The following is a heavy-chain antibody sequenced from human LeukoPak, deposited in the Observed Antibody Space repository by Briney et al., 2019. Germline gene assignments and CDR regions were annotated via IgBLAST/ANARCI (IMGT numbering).Heavy chain of an antibody. D-gene: IGHD3-22*01. CDR2: INPNSGGT. CDR1: GYTFTGYY. Sequence: ASVKVSCKASGYTFTGYYMHWVRQAPGQGLEWMGWINPNSGGTNYAQKFQGRVTMTRDTSISTAYMELSRLRSDDTAVYYCARDPVINYFGVGRALGFDYWGQGTLVTVSS. V-gene: IGHV1-2*02. CDR3: ARDPVINYFGVGRALGFDY. J-gene: IGHJ4*02.